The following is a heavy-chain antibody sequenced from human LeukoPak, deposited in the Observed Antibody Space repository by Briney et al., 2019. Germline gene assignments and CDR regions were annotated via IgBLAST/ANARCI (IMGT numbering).Heavy chain of an antibody. J-gene: IGHJ4*02. D-gene: IGHD1-26*01. CDR2: IGGSGVRT. CDR3: AKGSSGSYIDY. Sequence: GGTLRLSCAGSGFTFSSYGMTWVRQAPGKGLEWVSGIGGSGVRTYYADSVKGRFTISRDNSKNTLYLQMNSLRGEDTAVYYCAKGSSGSYIDYWGQGTLVTVSS. V-gene: IGHV3-23*01. CDR1: GFTFSSYG.